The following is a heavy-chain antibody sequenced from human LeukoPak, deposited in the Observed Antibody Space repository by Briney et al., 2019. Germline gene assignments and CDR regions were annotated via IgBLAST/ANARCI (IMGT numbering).Heavy chain of an antibody. D-gene: IGHD3-10*01. CDR3: ARGGLWFGELPQDIIDY. CDR2: IYHSGST. Sequence: SETLSLTCTVSGGSISSGGYYWSWIRQPPGKGLEWIGYIYHSGSTYYNPSLKSRVTISVDRSKNQFSLKLSSVTAADTAVYYCARGGLWFGELPQDIIDYWGQGTLVTVSS. J-gene: IGHJ4*02. CDR1: GGSISSGGYY. V-gene: IGHV4-30-2*01.